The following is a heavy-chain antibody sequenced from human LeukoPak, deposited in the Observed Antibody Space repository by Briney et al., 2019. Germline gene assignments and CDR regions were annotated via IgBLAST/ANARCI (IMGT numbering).Heavy chain of an antibody. Sequence: SETLSLTCTVSGCSISSYYWSWIRQPPGKGLEWIGYIYYSGSTNYNPSLKSRVTISVDTSKNQFSLKLSSVTAADTAVYYCARDRGLSSSSWYNWFDPWGQGTLVTVSS. D-gene: IGHD6-13*01. CDR2: IYYSGST. V-gene: IGHV4-59*01. J-gene: IGHJ5*02. CDR3: ARDRGLSSSSWYNWFDP. CDR1: GCSISSYY.